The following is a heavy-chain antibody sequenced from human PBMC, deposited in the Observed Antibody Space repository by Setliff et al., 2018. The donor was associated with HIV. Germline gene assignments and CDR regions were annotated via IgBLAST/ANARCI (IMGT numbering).Heavy chain of an antibody. CDR2: VCYSGGT. CDR3: ARHFYGYYGSSGLPIQY. D-gene: IGHD3-22*01. Sequence: YYMAWIRQTPGQGLEWIGTVCYSGGTYYNPSLMGRVTISIDTSKNQFSLNLSSVAAADTAVYYCARHFYGYYGSSGLPIQYWGQGTLVTVSS. J-gene: IGHJ4*02. V-gene: IGHV4-39*01. CDR1: YY.